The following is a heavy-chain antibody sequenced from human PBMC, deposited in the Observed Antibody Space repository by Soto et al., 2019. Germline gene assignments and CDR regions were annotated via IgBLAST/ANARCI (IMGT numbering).Heavy chain of an antibody. V-gene: IGHV3-15*07. Sequence: GGSLRLSCAASGFTFSNAWMNWVRQAPGKGLEWVGRIKSKTDGGTTDYAAPVKGRFTISRDDSKNTLYLQMNSLKTEDTAVYYCTTDSRPRLSITMVRGVDYYYYGMDVWGQGTTVTVSS. D-gene: IGHD3-10*01. CDR1: GFTFSNAW. CDR3: TTDSRPRLSITMVRGVDYYYYGMDV. CDR2: IKSKTDGGTT. J-gene: IGHJ6*02.